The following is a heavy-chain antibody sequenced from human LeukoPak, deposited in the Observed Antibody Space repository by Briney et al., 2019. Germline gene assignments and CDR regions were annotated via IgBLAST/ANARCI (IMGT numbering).Heavy chain of an antibody. CDR2: ISSSGSTI. CDR1: GFTFSSYE. J-gene: IGHJ4*02. CDR3: AKVSEGMYYFDF. V-gene: IGHV3-48*03. Sequence: PTGGSLRLSCAASGFTFSSYEMNWVRQAPGKGLEWVSYISSSGSTIYYADSVKGRFTISRDNAKNSLYLQMNSLRAEDTAMYYCAKVSEGMYYFDFWGQGTLVTVSS.